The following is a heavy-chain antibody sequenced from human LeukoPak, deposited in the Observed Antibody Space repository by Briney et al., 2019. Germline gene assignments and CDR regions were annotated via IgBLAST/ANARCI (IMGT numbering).Heavy chain of an antibody. J-gene: IGHJ4*02. CDR3: TRGSSGRRDN. CDR2: MNPNSGNT. V-gene: IGHV1-8*01. D-gene: IGHD6-19*01. Sequence: ASVKVSCKASGYTFTSCDINWVRQAPGQGLEWMGWMNPNSGNTGYGQSFQGRITMTRDISIGTAYMELSNLTSEDTAIYYCTRGSSGRRDNWGQGTPVTVSA. CDR1: GYTFTSCD.